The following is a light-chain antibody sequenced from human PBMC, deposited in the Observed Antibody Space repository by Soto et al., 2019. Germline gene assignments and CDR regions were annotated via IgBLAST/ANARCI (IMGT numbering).Light chain of an antibody. CDR2: AAS. CDR1: QNIGNW. Sequence: DIQMTQSPSSVPASVGDRVTITCRASQNIGNWLAWYQQKPGKVPQLLIYAASSLQSGVPSRFSGSRSGPNFTLTISSLQPEDLATYYCQQANIFPFTFGGGTKVEIK. J-gene: IGKJ4*01. V-gene: IGKV1-12*02. CDR3: QQANIFPFT.